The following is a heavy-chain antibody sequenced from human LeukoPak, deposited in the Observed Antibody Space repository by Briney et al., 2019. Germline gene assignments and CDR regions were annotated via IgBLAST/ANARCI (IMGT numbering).Heavy chain of an antibody. CDR3: AREDADDAVDI. CDR2: ISSSGSST. CDR1: GFTFSSYE. Sequence: GGSLRLSCAASGFTFSSYEMNWVRQAPGKGLEWVSYISSSGSSTYYGDSVKGRFTISRDNAKNSVYLQMNSLRAEDTAVYHCAREDADDAVDIWGQGTVVTVSS. J-gene: IGHJ3*02. V-gene: IGHV3-48*03.